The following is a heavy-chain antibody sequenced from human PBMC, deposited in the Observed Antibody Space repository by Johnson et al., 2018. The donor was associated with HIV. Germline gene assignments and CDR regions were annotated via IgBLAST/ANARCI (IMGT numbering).Heavy chain of an antibody. CDR1: GFSFNNYY. J-gene: IGHJ3*02. D-gene: IGHD6-13*01. Sequence: QVQLVESGGGLVKPGGSLRLSCAASGFSFNNYYMSWIRQAPGKGLECISYISGSGITIYHADSVKGRFTISRDNAKNSLYLQMNSLRAEETAVYYCARIRAAAVLDGFDIWGQGTIVSVSS. CDR3: ARIRAAAVLDGFDI. CDR2: ISGSGITI. V-gene: IGHV3-11*04.